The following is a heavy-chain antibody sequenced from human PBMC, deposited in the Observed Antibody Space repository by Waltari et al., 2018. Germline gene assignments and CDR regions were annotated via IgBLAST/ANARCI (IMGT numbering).Heavy chain of an antibody. CDR3: ARHMVISSGDAFDI. Sequence: QLQLQESGPGLVKPSETLSLTCTVSGGSISSSRYYWGWISQPPGKGLEWIGSIYYSGSTYYNPSLKSRVTISVDTSKNQFSLKLSSVTAADTAVYYCARHMVISSGDAFDIWGQGTMVTVSS. D-gene: IGHD3-22*01. J-gene: IGHJ3*02. CDR2: IYYSGST. CDR1: GGSISSSRYY. V-gene: IGHV4-39*01.